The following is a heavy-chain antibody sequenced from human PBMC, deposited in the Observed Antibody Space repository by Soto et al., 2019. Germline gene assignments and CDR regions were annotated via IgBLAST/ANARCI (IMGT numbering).Heavy chain of an antibody. CDR1: GFTFSSYA. J-gene: IGHJ6*02. CDR3: AREGTGYSSSWYYYYGMDV. Sequence: QVQLVESGGGVVQPGRSLRLSCAASGFTFSSYAMHWVRQAPGKGLEWVAVISYDGSNKYYADSVKGRFTISRDNSKNTLYLQMNSLRAEDTAVYYCAREGTGYSSSWYYYYGMDVWGQGTTVTVSS. CDR2: ISYDGSNK. D-gene: IGHD6-13*01. V-gene: IGHV3-30-3*01.